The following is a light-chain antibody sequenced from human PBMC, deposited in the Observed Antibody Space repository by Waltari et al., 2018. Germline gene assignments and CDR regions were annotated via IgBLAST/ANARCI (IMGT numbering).Light chain of an antibody. CDR3: QQSYSTPWT. Sequence: DIEMTQSPSSLSASVGDRVTITCRASQTISSYLNWYQQKPGKAPKLLINAASSLQSGVPSSFSGSGSGTDFTLTVSSLQPEDFATYYCQQSYSTPWTFGQGTKVEIK. CDR2: AAS. V-gene: IGKV1-39*01. CDR1: QTISSY. J-gene: IGKJ1*01.